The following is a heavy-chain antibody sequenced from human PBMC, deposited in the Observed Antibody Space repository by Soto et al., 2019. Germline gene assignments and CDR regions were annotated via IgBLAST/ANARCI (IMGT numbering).Heavy chain of an antibody. CDR3: ARALRANIVATSPFDY. Sequence: QVQLQQWGAGLLKPSETLSLTCAVYGGSFSGYYWSWIRQPPGKGLEWIGEINHSGSTNYNPSLRSRVTISVDTSKNQFPLKLSSVTAADTAVYYCARALRANIVATSPFDYWGQGTLVTVSS. J-gene: IGHJ4*02. CDR2: INHSGST. CDR1: GGSFSGYY. D-gene: IGHD5-12*01. V-gene: IGHV4-34*01.